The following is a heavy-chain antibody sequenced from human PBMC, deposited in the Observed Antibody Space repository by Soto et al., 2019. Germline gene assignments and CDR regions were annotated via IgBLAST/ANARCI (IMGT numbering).Heavy chain of an antibody. CDR2: IDHNGVA. J-gene: IGHJ6*02. CDR1: GDSISSSKW. Sequence: PSETLSLTCGVSGDSISSSKWWTWVRQTPGNGLEWIGKIDHNGVANYNPSLEGRVTISKDIPKNQISLKVTSVTAADSAVYYCARMNRDYYYYGMDVWGQGATVTV. CDR3: ARMNRDYYYYGMDV. V-gene: IGHV4-4*02.